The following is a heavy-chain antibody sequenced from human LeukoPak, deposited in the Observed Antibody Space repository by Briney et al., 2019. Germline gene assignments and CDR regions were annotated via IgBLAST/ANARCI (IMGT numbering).Heavy chain of an antibody. D-gene: IGHD1-1*01. Sequence: SETLSLTCTVSGDSISTSNSYWGWIRQPPGKGLEWIGSIYYSGSTYYNPSLKSRVTISVDTSKNQFSLKLSSVTAADTAVYYCAREGTLSIPHWLERRNPPYYYYYMDVWGKGTTVTISS. CDR1: GDSISTSNSY. J-gene: IGHJ6*03. V-gene: IGHV4-39*01. CDR2: IYYSGST. CDR3: AREGTLSIPHWLERRNPPYYYYYMDV.